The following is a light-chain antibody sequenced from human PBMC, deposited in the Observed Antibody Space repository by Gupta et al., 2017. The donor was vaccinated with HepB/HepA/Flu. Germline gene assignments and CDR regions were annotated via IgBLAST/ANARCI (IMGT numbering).Light chain of an antibody. CDR1: QSISRY. V-gene: IGKV1-39*01. J-gene: IGKJ4*01. Sequence: IQMTQSPSSLSASVGDRITITCRASQSISRYLSWYQQTPGKAPKLLIYMASNLQGGVPSRFSGSGSGADFTLTISMLRPEDFASYYCQQSDSAPITFGGGTKVEIK. CDR3: QQSDSAPIT. CDR2: MAS.